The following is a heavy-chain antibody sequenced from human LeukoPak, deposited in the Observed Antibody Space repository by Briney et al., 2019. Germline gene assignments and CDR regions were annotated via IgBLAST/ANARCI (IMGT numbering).Heavy chain of an antibody. V-gene: IGHV1-2*02. Sequence: ASVKVSCKASGYTFTAHYMHWVRQAPGQGLEWMGWINPNSGGTKYAQNFQGRVTMTRDTSIRTVYMELSRLRSDDTAVYYCARDYYGNSGFGAFDIWGQGTMVTVSS. CDR2: INPNSGGT. CDR3: ARDYYGNSGFGAFDI. D-gene: IGHD3-22*01. CDR1: GYTFTAHY. J-gene: IGHJ3*02.